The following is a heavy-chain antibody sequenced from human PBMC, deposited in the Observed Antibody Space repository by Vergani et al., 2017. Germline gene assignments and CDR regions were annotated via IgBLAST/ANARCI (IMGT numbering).Heavy chain of an antibody. CDR1: GYTFRNKD. CDR2: ISPDTGKT. D-gene: IGHD2-15*01. J-gene: IGHJ2*01. CDR3: ARNFLGRDIEVVPTAPFWLFDL. V-gene: IGHV1-18*01. Sequence: QIQLVQSGAEVKKPGAALNVSCKASGYTFRNKDISWLRQAPGQGLEWMGSISPDTGKTNTAQKFQDSVIMTTDTSTSTAYLSLGTLTSDDTAVYFCARNFLGRDIEVVPTAPFWLFDLWGRGTLVTVSS.